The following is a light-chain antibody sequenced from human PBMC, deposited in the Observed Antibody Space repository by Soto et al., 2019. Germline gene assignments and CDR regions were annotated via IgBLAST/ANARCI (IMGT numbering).Light chain of an antibody. CDR1: SSNIGAEYD. CDR3: CSYAGSYTWV. J-gene: IGLJ1*01. V-gene: IGLV1-40*01. Sequence: QSVLTQPPSVSGAPGQRVAISCTGSSSNIGAEYDVHWYQQLPGTAPKRLIYDVTQRPSGVPDRFSGTKSGNTASLTISGLQAEDEADYYRCSYAGSYTWVFGSGTKVTVL. CDR2: DVT.